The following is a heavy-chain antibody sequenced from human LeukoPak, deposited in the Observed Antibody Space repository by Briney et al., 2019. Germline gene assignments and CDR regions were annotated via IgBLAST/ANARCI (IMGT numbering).Heavy chain of an antibody. CDR3: AKGEQLEDFDY. CDR1: GFTFSIYA. CDR2: ISGSGGST. D-gene: IGHD1-1*01. Sequence: GGSLRLSCAASGFTFSIYAMSWVRQAPGKGLEWVSGISGSGGSTYYADSAKGRFTISRDNSKNTLYLQMNSLRAEDTAVYYGAKGEQLEDFDYWGQGTLVTVSS. J-gene: IGHJ4*02. V-gene: IGHV3-23*01.